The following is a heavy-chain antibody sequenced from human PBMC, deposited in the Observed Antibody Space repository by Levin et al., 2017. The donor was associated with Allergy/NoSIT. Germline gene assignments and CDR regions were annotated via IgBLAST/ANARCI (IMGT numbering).Heavy chain of an antibody. CDR1: GFTFSSYA. D-gene: IGHD1-14*01. J-gene: IGHJ4*02. CDR3: ARSEGTGDYFDY. CDR2: ISYDGSNK. Sequence: LGESLKISCAASGFTFSSYAMHWVRPAPGKGLEWVAVISYDGSNKYYADSVKGRFTISRDTSKNTLYLQMNILRAEDTAVYYCARSEGTGDYFDYWGQGTLVTVSS. V-gene: IGHV3-30-3*01.